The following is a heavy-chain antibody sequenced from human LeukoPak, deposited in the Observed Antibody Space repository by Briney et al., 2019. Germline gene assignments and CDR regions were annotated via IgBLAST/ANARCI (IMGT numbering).Heavy chain of an antibody. V-gene: IGHV3-9*01. CDR1: GFTFDDYA. CDR2: ISWKSDRI. J-gene: IGHJ5*02. D-gene: IGHD5-24*01. CDR3: ARDVATISNWFDP. Sequence: GGSLRLSCAASGFTFDDYAMHWVRQAPGKGLEWVSGISWKSDRIGYADSVKGRFTISRDNAKNSLYLQMNSLRAEDTAVYYCARDVATISNWFDPWGQGTLVTVSS.